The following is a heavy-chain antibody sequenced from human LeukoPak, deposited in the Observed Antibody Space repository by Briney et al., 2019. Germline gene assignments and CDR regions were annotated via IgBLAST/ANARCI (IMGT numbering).Heavy chain of an antibody. CDR1: GFTFSSYA. Sequence: GGSLRLSCAASGFTFSSYAMHWVRQAPGKGLEWVAVISYDGSNKYYADSVKGRFTISRDNSKNTLYLQMNSLRAEDTAVYYCAKETARCSGGSCYSPLAVDYWGQGTLVTVSS. CDR3: AKETARCSGGSCYSPLAVDY. V-gene: IGHV3-30-3*01. J-gene: IGHJ4*02. CDR2: ISYDGSNK. D-gene: IGHD2-15*01.